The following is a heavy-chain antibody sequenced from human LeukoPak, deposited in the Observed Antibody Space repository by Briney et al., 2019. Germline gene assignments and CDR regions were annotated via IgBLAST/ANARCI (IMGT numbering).Heavy chain of an antibody. CDR2: ISYDGSNK. V-gene: IGHV3-30*18. D-gene: IGHD1-26*01. Sequence: PGGSLRLSCAASGFTFGDTWMNWVRQAPGKGLEWVAVISYDGSNKYYADSVKGRFTISRDNSKNTLYLQMNSLRAEDTAVYYCAKDRRGAKTPDYWGQGTLVTVSS. CDR3: AKDRRGAKTPDY. CDR1: GFTFGDTW. J-gene: IGHJ4*02.